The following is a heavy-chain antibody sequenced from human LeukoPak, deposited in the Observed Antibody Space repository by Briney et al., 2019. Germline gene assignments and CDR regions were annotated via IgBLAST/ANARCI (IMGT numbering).Heavy chain of an antibody. V-gene: IGHV4-4*09. Sequence: SETLSLTCTVSGGSISSYYWSWIRQPPGKGLEWIGYIYTSGSTNYNPSLKSRVTISVDTSKNQFSLKLSSVTAADTAVYYCARASPGPEGNAFDIWGQGTMVTVSS. D-gene: IGHD1-14*01. CDR3: ARASPGPEGNAFDI. CDR1: GGSISSYY. CDR2: IYTSGST. J-gene: IGHJ3*02.